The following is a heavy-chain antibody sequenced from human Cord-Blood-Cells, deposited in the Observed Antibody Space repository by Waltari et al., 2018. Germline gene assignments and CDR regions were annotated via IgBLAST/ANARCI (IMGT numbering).Heavy chain of an antibody. D-gene: IGHD3-10*01. CDR2: IYYSGST. Sequence: QVQLQESGPGLVKPSETLSLTCTVSGGSISSLYWSWIRQPPGKGLEWIGYIYYSGSTNYSPSLKSRVTISVDTSKNQFSLKLSSVTAADTAGYYCFGSGSDAFDIWGQGTMVTVSS. V-gene: IGHV4-59*01. CDR1: GGSISSLY. J-gene: IGHJ3*02. CDR3: FGSGSDAFDI.